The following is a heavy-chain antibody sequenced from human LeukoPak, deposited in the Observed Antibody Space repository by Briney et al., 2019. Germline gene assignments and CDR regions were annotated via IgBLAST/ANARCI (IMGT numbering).Heavy chain of an antibody. Sequence: PGRSLRLSCVGSRFSFSDYGFLWVRQAPGKGLEWVAVISLDGDYKNYADSVKGRFTISRDNSKNTLSLQMNSLRAEDTAIYYCARVSGASGYDPLDYWGQGTLVTVSS. CDR1: RFSFSDYG. CDR3: ARVSGASGYDPLDY. CDR2: ISLDGDYK. D-gene: IGHD5-12*01. J-gene: IGHJ4*02. V-gene: IGHV3-30*03.